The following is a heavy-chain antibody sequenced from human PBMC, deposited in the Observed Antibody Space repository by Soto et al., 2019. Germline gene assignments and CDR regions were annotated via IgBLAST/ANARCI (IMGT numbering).Heavy chain of an antibody. J-gene: IGHJ5*02. D-gene: IGHD2-2*02. CDR1: GFTFSSYS. CDR3: ARDPRAYTAEAAPVNKWFDP. V-gene: IGHV3-48*02. Sequence: GGSLRLSCAASGFTFSSYSMNWVRQAPGKGLEWVSYISSSSSTIYYADSVRGRFTISRDNAKNSLYLQMNSLRDEDTAVYYCARDPRAYTAEAAPVNKWFDPWGQGTLVTVSS. CDR2: ISSSSSTI.